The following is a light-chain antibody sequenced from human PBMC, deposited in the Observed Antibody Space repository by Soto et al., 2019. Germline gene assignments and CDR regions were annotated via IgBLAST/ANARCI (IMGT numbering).Light chain of an antibody. Sequence: EIVLTQSPGTQSLSPGEGATLSCRDSQSVSSSYLAWYQQKPGQAPRLLIYGASSRATGIPDRFSGGGSGTDFTLTISRLEPEDFAVYYCQQYDNSPWTFGQGTKVEIK. J-gene: IGKJ1*01. V-gene: IGKV3-20*01. CDR3: QQYDNSPWT. CDR2: GAS. CDR1: QSVSSSY.